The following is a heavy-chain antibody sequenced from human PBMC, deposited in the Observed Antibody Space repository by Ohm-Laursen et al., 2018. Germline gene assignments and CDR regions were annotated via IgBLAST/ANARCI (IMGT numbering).Heavy chain of an antibody. D-gene: IGHD2-21*01. CDR1: GFTFSSYS. Sequence: SLRLSCAASGFTFSSYSMNWVRRAPGKGLEWVAIIWHDGSNKYYADSVKGRFTISRDNSKNTLYLQMNSLRAEDTAVYYCARHIHQTLWDFDYWSQGSLVTVSS. V-gene: IGHV3-33*08. CDR2: IWHDGSNK. CDR3: ARHIHQTLWDFDY. J-gene: IGHJ4*02.